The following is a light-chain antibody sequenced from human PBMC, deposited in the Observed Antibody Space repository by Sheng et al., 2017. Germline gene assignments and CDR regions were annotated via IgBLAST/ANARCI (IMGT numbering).Light chain of an antibody. CDR2: VNNDGSH. V-gene: IGLV4-69*01. Sequence: QPVLTQSPSASASLGASVKVTCTLSSGHSSNAITWHQQQPEKGPRYLMKVNNDGSHSKGDGIPDRFSGSSSGAERYLTISSLQSEDEADYYCQTWATGIVVFGGGTKLTVL. CDR3: QTWATGIVV. CDR1: SGHSSNA. J-gene: IGLJ2*01.